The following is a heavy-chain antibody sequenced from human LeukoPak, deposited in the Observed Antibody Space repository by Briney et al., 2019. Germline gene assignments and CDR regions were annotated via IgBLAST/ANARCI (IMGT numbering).Heavy chain of an antibody. Sequence: PSETLSLSCAVYGGSFSGYYWSWIRQPPGKGLEWIWEINHSGSTNYNPSLKSRVTISVDTSKNQFSLKLCSVPAADTAVYYCARDKKDYYYYYGMDVWGKGTTVTVSS. CDR1: GGSFSGYY. J-gene: IGHJ6*04. V-gene: IGHV4-34*01. CDR3: ARDKKDYYYYYGMDV. CDR2: INHSGST.